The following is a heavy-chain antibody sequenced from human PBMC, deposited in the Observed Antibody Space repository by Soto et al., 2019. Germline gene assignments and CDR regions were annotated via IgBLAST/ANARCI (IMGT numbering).Heavy chain of an antibody. Sequence: ASVKVSCKASGYTFTGYYLHWVRQAPGQGPEWMGWINPNNGGTNYAQKFQGRVTMTTDTSFSTAYMELSRLTSDDTAVYYCARVHYDSVPADYWGQGTLVTVSS. CDR1: GYTFTGYY. CDR3: ARVHYDSVPADY. D-gene: IGHD3-22*01. J-gene: IGHJ4*02. V-gene: IGHV1-2*02. CDR2: INPNNGGT.